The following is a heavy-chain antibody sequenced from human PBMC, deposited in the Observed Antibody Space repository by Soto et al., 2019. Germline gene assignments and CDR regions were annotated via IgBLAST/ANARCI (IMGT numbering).Heavy chain of an antibody. Sequence: QVQLVESGGAVVQPERALRLSCSASGFTFRRYGMHWVRQAPGQVLEWVAVISFDGSRQRYADSVKGRLTISRDDSKKILHLQMNSLMTEGTGVYYCAKKSDSSGLSDFAYGGQGTPAPVPS. V-gene: IGHV3-30*18. CDR2: ISFDGSRQ. J-gene: IGHJ4*02. CDR1: GFTFRRYG. D-gene: IGHD3-22*01. CDR3: AKKSDSSGLSDFAY.